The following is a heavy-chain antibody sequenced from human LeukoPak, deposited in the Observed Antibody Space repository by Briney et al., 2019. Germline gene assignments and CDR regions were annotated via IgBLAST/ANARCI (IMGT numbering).Heavy chain of an antibody. Sequence: SETLSLTCAVYGGSFSGYYWSWIRQPPGKGLEWIGEIYHSGSTNYNPSLKSRVTISLDTSGNQFSLKLSSVTAADTAVYYCASGYCGGACQLGGVDMWGQGTMVTVSS. J-gene: IGHJ3*02. CDR1: GGSFSGYY. D-gene: IGHD2-21*02. CDR3: ASGYCGGACQLGGVDM. CDR2: IYHSGST. V-gene: IGHV4-34*01.